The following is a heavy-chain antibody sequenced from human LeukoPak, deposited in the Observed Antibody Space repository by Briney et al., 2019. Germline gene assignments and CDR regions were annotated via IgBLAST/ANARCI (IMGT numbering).Heavy chain of an antibody. D-gene: IGHD3-9*01. CDR2: INWNGDST. CDR1: GFTFDDYG. J-gene: IGHJ4*02. V-gene: IGHV3-20*04. CDR3: ARDLLLTGQNPYPPGDY. Sequence: GGSLRLSCAASGFTFDDYGMSWVRQAPGKGLEWVSGINWNGDSTAYADSVKGRFTISRDNTKNSLYLQMNNLRAEDTALYYCARDLLLTGQNPYPPGDYWGRGTLVTVSS.